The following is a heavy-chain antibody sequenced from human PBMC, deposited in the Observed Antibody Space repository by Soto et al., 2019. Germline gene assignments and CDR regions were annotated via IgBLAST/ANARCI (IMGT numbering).Heavy chain of an antibody. CDR1: GFTFSSYG. CDR2: IWYDGSNK. J-gene: IGHJ6*02. Sequence: GGSLRLSCAASGFTFSSYGMHWVRQAPGKGLEWVAVIWYDGSNKYYADSVKGRFTISRDNSKNTLYLQMNSLRAEDTAVYYCARDPSGSYYYYDGMDVWGQGTTVTVSS. D-gene: IGHD1-26*01. V-gene: IGHV3-33*01. CDR3: ARDPSGSYYYYDGMDV.